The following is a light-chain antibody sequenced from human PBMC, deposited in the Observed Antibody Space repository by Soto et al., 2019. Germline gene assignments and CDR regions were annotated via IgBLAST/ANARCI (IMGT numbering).Light chain of an antibody. V-gene: IGLV2-8*01. J-gene: IGLJ1*01. CDR2: EVS. Sequence: QSVLTRPPSASGSPGQSVTIPCTGTSSDVGGYNYVSWYQQHPGKVPKVMIYEVSKRPSGVPDRFSGSKSGNTASLTVSGLQAEDEADYYCSSYAGSNNPYVFGTGTKVTVL. CDR3: SSYAGSNNPYV. CDR1: SSDVGGYNY.